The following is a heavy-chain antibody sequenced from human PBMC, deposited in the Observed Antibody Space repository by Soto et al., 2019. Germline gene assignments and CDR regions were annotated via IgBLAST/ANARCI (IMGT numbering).Heavy chain of an antibody. CDR1: GGSISGYY. CDR3: AAYRGDYDILTGPFDY. D-gene: IGHD3-9*01. J-gene: IGHJ4*02. Sequence: PSETLSLTCTVSGGSISGYYWSWIRQPPGKGVEWIGYIYYSGSTNYNPSLKSRVTISVDTSKNQFSLKLSSVTAADTAVYYCAAYRGDYDILTGPFDYWGQGTLVTVYS. V-gene: IGHV4-59*01. CDR2: IYYSGST.